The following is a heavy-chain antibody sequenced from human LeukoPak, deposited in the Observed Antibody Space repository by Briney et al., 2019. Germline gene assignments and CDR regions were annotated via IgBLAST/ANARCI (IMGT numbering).Heavy chain of an antibody. Sequence: PSETLSLTCTASGGSITSYYWSWLRQPPGKGLEWVGYIYHSGNTNYNPSLKSRVTISVDTSKNQFSLRLSSVTAADTAVYYCARQVAITSCTWFDPWGQGTLVTVSS. V-gene: IGHV4-59*08. J-gene: IGHJ5*02. CDR3: ARQVAITSCTWFDP. D-gene: IGHD2-2*01. CDR1: GGSITSYY. CDR2: IYHSGNT.